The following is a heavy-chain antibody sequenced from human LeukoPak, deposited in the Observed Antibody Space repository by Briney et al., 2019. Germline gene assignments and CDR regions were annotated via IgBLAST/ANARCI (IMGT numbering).Heavy chain of an antibody. CDR3: ARDRVMGLTFYGSGSYYIDY. CDR1: GYTFTSYG. J-gene: IGHJ4*02. Sequence: GASVKVSCKASGYTFTSYGISWVRQAPGQGLEWMGWISAYNGNTNYAQKLQGRATMTTDTSTNTAYMELRNLRTDDTAVYYCARDRVMGLTFYGSGSYYIDYWGQGTLVTVSS. V-gene: IGHV1-18*01. CDR2: ISAYNGNT. D-gene: IGHD3-10*01.